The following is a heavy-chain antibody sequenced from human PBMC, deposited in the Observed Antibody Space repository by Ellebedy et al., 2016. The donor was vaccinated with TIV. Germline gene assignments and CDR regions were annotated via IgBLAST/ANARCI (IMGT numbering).Heavy chain of an antibody. J-gene: IGHJ4*02. CDR2: IYYSGST. D-gene: IGHD3-22*01. V-gene: IGHV4-59*08. Sequence: SETLSLTCGVSGASMNYNYWSWIRQPPGKGLEWIGYIYYSGSTNYNPSLKSRVTISVDTSKNQFSLKLSSVTAADTAVYYCARTFYYDSSGYPLFDYWGQGTLVTVSS. CDR3: ARTFYYDSSGYPLFDY. CDR1: GASMNYNY.